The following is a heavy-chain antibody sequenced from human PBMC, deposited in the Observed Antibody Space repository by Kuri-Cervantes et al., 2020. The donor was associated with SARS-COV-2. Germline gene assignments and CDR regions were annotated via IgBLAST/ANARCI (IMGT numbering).Heavy chain of an antibody. Sequence: SETLSLTCAVYGGSFSGYYWGWIRQPPGKGLEWIGSIHYSGSTYYNPSLKSRVTISVDTSKNQFSLKLSSVTAADTAVYYCARRVRQWLGIDYWGQGTLVTVSS. J-gene: IGHJ4*02. CDR3: ARRVRQWLGIDY. V-gene: IGHV4-34*01. CDR1: GGSFSGYY. CDR2: IHYSGST. D-gene: IGHD6-19*01.